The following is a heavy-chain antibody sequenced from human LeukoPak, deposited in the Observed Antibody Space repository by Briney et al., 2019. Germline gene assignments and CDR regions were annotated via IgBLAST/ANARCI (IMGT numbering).Heavy chain of an antibody. CDR3: TRIMNSYFILDY. CDR1: GFTVSTNY. D-gene: IGHD2/OR15-2a*01. J-gene: IGHJ4*02. CDR2: IYSGDNT. V-gene: IGHV3-66*01. Sequence: GGSLRLSCAASGFTVSTNYMSWVRQAPGKGLEWVSVIYSGDNTYYADSVKGRFTISRDISKNTLYLQMDNLRAADTAVYYCTRIMNSYFILDYWGQGSLVTVSS.